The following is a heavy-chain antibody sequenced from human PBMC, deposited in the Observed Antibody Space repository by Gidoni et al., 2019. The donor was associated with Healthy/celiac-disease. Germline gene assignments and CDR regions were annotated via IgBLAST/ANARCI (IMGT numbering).Heavy chain of an antibody. CDR3: ARGREGYYFDY. CDR2: INHSGST. V-gene: IGHV4-34*01. CDR1: GGSFSGYY. D-gene: IGHD1-26*01. Sequence: QVQLQQCGAGLLKPSETLSLTCAVYGGSFSGYYWSWIRQPPGKGLEWIGEINHSGSTNYNPSLKSRVTISVDTSKNQFSLKLSSVTAADTAVYYCARGREGYYFDYWGQGTLVTVSS. J-gene: IGHJ4*02.